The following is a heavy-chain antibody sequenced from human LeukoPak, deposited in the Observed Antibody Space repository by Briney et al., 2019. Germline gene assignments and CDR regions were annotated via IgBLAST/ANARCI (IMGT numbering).Heavy chain of an antibody. V-gene: IGHV4-38-2*02. CDR2: IDGSGSS. CDR1: GYSISSGYL. Sequence: SETLSLTCTVSGYSISSGYLWGWIRQPPGKGLEWIGSIDGSGSSYYNPSLKSRVIISVDTSRNQFSLKMTSVTAADTAVYYCARGSLDILTGYHSPLFDYWGQGTLVTVSS. J-gene: IGHJ4*02. D-gene: IGHD3-9*01. CDR3: ARGSLDILTGYHSPLFDY.